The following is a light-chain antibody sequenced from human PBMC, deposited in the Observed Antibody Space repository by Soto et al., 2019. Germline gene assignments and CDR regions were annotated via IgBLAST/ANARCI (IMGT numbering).Light chain of an antibody. V-gene: IGKV1-5*01. CDR2: DAS. CDR3: QQYNSYLLT. CDR1: QSISSW. J-gene: IGKJ4*01. Sequence: DIQMTQAPSTLSASVGDRVTITCRASQSISSWLAWYQQRPGKAPKLLIYDASSLESGVPSRFSGSGSGTEFTLTISSLQPDDFATYYCQQYNSYLLTLGGGTKVDI.